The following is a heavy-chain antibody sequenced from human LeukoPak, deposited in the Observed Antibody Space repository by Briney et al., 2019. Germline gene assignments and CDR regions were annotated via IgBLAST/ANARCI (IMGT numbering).Heavy chain of an antibody. Sequence: NPSQTLSLTCAVSCGSISSGGYSWSWIRQPPGKGLEWIGYIYHSGSTYYNPSLKSRVTISVDRSKNQFSLKLSSVTAADTAVYYCARGGFGELYDYFDYWGQGTLVTVSS. D-gene: IGHD3-10*01. J-gene: IGHJ4*02. V-gene: IGHV4-30-2*01. CDR1: CGSISSGGYS. CDR2: IYHSGST. CDR3: ARGGFGELYDYFDY.